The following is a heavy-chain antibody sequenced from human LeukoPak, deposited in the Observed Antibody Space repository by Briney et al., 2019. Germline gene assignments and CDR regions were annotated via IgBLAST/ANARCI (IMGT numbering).Heavy chain of an antibody. CDR1: GDSINSSSYY. J-gene: IGHJ5*02. Sequence: KPSETLSLTCTVSGDSINSSSYYWGWIRQPPGKGLEWIATFYYNGGIYYNPSLASRVTTSVDASKNHFTLKLTSVTAADTAVYFCARHGEEVAPGYPYNWFDPWGQGTLVTVSS. CDR2: FYYNGGI. CDR3: ARHGEEVAPGYPYNWFDP. D-gene: IGHD5-12*01. V-gene: IGHV4-39*02.